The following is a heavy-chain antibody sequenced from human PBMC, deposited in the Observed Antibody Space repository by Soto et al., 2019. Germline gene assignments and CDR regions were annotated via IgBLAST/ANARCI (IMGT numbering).Heavy chain of an antibody. CDR2: ISCNGIDM. D-gene: IGHD3-10*01. CDR1: GVTFTNHG. J-gene: IGHJ4*02. V-gene: IGHV3-30*03. CDR3: AVGEWQIGHETRFDH. Sequence: QMHLVESGGGLVQPAMSLRLSCAVSGVTFTNHGIHWVRQAPGKGLEWVADISCNGIDMWYVDSVKGRFTISRDNFGDKAYRQRNGLIREATAGYYCAVGEWQIGHETRFDHWGQGTLVTVSP.